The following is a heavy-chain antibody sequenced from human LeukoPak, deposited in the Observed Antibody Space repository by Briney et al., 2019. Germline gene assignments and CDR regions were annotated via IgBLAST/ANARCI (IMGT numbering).Heavy chain of an antibody. CDR3: TRVFDWLFSFDY. CDR2: IRSKAYGGTT. Sequence: GGSLRLSCTASGFTFGDYAMSWVRQAPGKGLEWVGFIRSKAYGGTTEYAASVKGRFTISRDDSKSIAYLQMNGLKTEDTAVYYCTRVFDWLFSFDYWGQGTLVTVSS. J-gene: IGHJ4*02. D-gene: IGHD3-9*01. CDR1: GFTFGDYA. V-gene: IGHV3-49*04.